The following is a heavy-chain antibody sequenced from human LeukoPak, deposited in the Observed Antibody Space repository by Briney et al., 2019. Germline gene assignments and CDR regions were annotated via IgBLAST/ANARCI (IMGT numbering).Heavy chain of an antibody. Sequence: SVKVSCKASGGTFSRYAISWVRQAPGQGLEWMGGIIPIFGTANYAQKFQGRVTITTGESTSTAYMELSSLRSEDTAVYYCASALYYYDSSGTFDYWGQGTLVTVSS. CDR2: IIPIFGTA. CDR1: GGTFSRYA. J-gene: IGHJ4*02. CDR3: ASALYYYDSSGTFDY. V-gene: IGHV1-69*05. D-gene: IGHD3-22*01.